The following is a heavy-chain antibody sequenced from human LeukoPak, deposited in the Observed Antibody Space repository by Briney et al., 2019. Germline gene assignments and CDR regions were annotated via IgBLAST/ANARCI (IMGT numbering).Heavy chain of an antibody. CDR1: GYTFSSYG. CDR2: IIPIFGTA. CDR3: ARLSGSYGDDY. D-gene: IGHD1-26*01. V-gene: IGHV1-69*06. Sequence: ASVKVSCKASGYTFSSYGISWVRQAPGQGLEWMGGIIPIFGTANYAQKFQGRVTITADKSTSTAYMELSSLRSEDTAVYYCARLSGSYGDDYWGQGTLVTVSS. J-gene: IGHJ4*02.